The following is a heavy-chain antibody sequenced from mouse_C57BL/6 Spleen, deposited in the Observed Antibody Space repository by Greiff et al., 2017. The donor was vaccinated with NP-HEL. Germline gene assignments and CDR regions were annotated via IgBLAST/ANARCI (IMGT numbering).Heavy chain of an antibody. D-gene: IGHD2-1*01. V-gene: IGHV1-62-2*01. CDR1: GYTFTEYT. CDR3: ARHEDWSYYGEAYAMDY. Sequence: QVQLQQSGAELVKPGASVKLSCKASGYTFTEYTIHWVKQRSGQGLEWIGWFYPGSGSIKYNEKFKDKATLTADKSSSTVYMELSRLTSEDSAVYFCARHEDWSYYGEAYAMDYWGQGTSVTVSS. CDR2: FYPGSGSI. J-gene: IGHJ4*01.